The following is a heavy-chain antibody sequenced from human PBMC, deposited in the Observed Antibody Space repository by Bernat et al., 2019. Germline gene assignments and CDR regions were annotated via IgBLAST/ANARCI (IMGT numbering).Heavy chain of an antibody. V-gene: IGHV3-7*04. CDR1: GFSFRSYW. CDR2: IRQDGNEK. J-gene: IGHJ4*02. Sequence: EVQLVESGGGLVQPGGSLRLSCAAPGFSFRSYWMTWVRQAPGKGLEWVANIRQDGNEKYYVDSVKGRFTISRDNAKNSLYLQMSSLRAEDTAVYYCARDFKDFDYWGQGTLVTVSS. CDR3: ARDFKDFDY.